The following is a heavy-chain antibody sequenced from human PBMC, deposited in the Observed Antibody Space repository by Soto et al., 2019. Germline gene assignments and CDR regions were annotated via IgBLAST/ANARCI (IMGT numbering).Heavy chain of an antibody. CDR2: ITGSGANT. V-gene: IGHV3-23*01. Sequence: EVQLLESGGGLVQPGGSLRLSCAASGLSFSSYGMSWVRQVPGKVLEWVSGITGSGANTYYADSVKGRFTISRDNSKGSLYLQMYSLRAEDSAVYYCAKGPTIFGMLTTVWEYYYGMDVWGQGTTVTVSS. D-gene: IGHD3-3*01. CDR3: AKGPTIFGMLTTVWEYYYGMDV. J-gene: IGHJ6*02. CDR1: GLSFSSYG.